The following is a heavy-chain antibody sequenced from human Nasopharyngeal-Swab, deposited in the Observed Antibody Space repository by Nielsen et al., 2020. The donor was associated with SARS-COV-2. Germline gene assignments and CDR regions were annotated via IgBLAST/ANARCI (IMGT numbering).Heavy chain of an antibody. CDR3: AKEDNLGAFDI. CDR1: GFTFDDYA. V-gene: IGHV3-9*01. J-gene: IGHJ3*02. Sequence: GGSLILSCAASGFTFDDYAMHWVRQAPGKGLEWVSGISWNSGSIGYADSVKGRFTISRDNAKNSLYLQMNSLRAEDTALYYCAKEDNLGAFDIWGQGTMVTVSS. D-gene: IGHD1-1*01. CDR2: ISWNSGSI.